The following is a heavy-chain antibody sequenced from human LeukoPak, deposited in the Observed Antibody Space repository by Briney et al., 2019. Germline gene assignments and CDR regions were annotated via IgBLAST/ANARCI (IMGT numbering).Heavy chain of an antibody. CDR3: ASGRAAVGTGYYFDY. D-gene: IGHD6-13*01. CDR1: GFTFSNHW. J-gene: IGHJ4*02. V-gene: IGHV3-33*08. Sequence: GGSLRLSCAASGFTFSNHWMTWVRQAPGKGLEWVAIIWYDGSNKYYADSVKGRFTISRDNPKNTLYLQMNSLRAEDTAVYFCASGRAAVGTGYYFDYWGQGTLVAVSS. CDR2: IWYDGSNK.